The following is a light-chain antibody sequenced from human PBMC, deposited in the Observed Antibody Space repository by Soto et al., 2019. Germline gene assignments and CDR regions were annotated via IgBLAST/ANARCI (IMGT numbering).Light chain of an antibody. Sequence: SPLTQPASVSVSPGQSITISCPGTSSDVGSYNLVSWYQQHPGKAPKLMIYEVSKRPSGVSNRFSGSKSGNTASLTISGLQAEDEADYYCCSYAGSSTPLIFGTGTKVTVL. J-gene: IGLJ1*01. CDR1: SSDVGSYNL. CDR2: EVS. CDR3: CSYAGSSTPLI. V-gene: IGLV2-23*02.